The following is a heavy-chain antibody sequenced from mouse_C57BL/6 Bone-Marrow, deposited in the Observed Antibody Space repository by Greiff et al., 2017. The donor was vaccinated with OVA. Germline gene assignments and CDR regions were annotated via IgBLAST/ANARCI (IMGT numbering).Heavy chain of an antibody. CDR1: GFTFSDYY. CDR3: ARDLGGTGAMDY. D-gene: IGHD3-3*01. J-gene: IGHJ4*01. V-gene: IGHV5-16*01. CDR2: INYDGSST. Sequence: EVKLVESEGGLVQPGSSMKLSCTASGFTFSDYYMAWVRQVPEKGLEWVANINYDGSSTYYLDSLKSRFIISRDNAKNILYLQMSSLKSEDTATYYCARDLGGTGAMDYWGQGTSVTVSS.